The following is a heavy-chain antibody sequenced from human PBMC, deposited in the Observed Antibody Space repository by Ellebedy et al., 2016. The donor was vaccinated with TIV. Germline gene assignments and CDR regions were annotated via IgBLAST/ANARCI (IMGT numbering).Heavy chain of an antibody. CDR2: INHSGST. Sequence: MPSETLSLTCAVYGGSFSGYYWSWIRQPPGKGLEWLGEINHSGSTNYNPSLKSRVTISVDTAKNQFPRKLRSVTAADTAVFYCVRGLYYYDSSGSGMYYFDYWGQGTLVTVSS. D-gene: IGHD3-22*01. CDR1: GGSFSGYY. V-gene: IGHV4-34*01. J-gene: IGHJ4*02. CDR3: VRGLYYYDSSGSGMYYFDY.